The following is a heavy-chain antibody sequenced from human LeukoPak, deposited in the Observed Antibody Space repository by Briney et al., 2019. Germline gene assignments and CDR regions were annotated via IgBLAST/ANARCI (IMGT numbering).Heavy chain of an antibody. CDR2: IRGSGSDI. V-gene: IGHV3-21*01. D-gene: IGHD3-10*01. CDR3: ARDRMTWGEPFDK. CDR1: GFTFSAYT. J-gene: IGHJ4*02. Sequence: PGGSLILSCAASGFTFSAYTMNRVRQAPGKGLEWVSSIRGSGSDIDYADSVKGRFTISRDNAQDSLYLQMSSLRVEDTAVYYCARDRMTWGEPFDKWGQGTLVTVSS.